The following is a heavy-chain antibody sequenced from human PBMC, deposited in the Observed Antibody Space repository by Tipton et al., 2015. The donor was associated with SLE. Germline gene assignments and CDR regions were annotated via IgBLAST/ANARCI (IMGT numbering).Heavy chain of an antibody. CDR3: ARRGSDTSGNYYWYFDL. CDR2: IYYYGKT. CDR1: GGSITSNRHD. J-gene: IGHJ2*01. D-gene: IGHD3-22*01. Sequence: TLSLTCTVSGGSITSNRHDWGWVRQTPGKGLEWIGTIYYYGKTYYSPSLKSRVTISVDTSKNQFSLRLTSVTAADTAVYYCARRGSDTSGNYYWYFDLWGRGTLVTVSS. V-gene: IGHV4-39*07.